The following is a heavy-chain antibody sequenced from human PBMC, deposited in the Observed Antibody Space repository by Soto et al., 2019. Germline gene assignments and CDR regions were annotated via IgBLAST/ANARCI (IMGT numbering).Heavy chain of an antibody. Sequence: GGSLRLSCAASGFTFSSYAMSWVHQAPGKGLEWVSAISGSGGSTYYTDSVKGRFTISRDNSKNTLYLQMNSLRAEDTAVYYCAKVDPKIGGWNDYWGQGTLVTVSS. CDR3: AKVDPKIGGWNDY. V-gene: IGHV3-23*01. D-gene: IGHD6-19*01. CDR1: GFTFSSYA. CDR2: ISGSGGST. J-gene: IGHJ4*02.